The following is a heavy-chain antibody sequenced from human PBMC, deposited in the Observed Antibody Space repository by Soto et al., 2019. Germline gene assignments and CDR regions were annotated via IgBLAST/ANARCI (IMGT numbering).Heavy chain of an antibody. CDR2: IYWDDDK. CDR1: GFSLSTSGVG. CDR3: AHTASNDYEVGGAFDP. J-gene: IGHJ5*02. Sequence: QITLKESGPTLVKPTQTLTLTCTFSGFSLSTSGVGVGWIRQPPGKALEWLALIYWDDDKRYSPSLKSRLTITNDTSKNQVVHTMTNMDPVDTATYYCAHTASNDYEVGGAFDPWGQGTLVTVSS. V-gene: IGHV2-5*02. D-gene: IGHD4-17*01.